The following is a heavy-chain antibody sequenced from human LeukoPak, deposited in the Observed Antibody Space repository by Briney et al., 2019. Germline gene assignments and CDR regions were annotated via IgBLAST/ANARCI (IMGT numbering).Heavy chain of an antibody. CDR3: ARDFVDGLLGY. Sequence: SETLSLTCTVSGGSISTYYWSWIRQPPGKGLEWIGYKYYSGSTNHNPSLKSRVTISVDTSKNQFSLKLSSVTAADTAVYYCARDFVDGLLGYWGQGTLVTVSS. J-gene: IGHJ4*02. CDR2: KYYSGST. D-gene: IGHD3/OR15-3a*01. V-gene: IGHV4-59*01. CDR1: GGSISTYY.